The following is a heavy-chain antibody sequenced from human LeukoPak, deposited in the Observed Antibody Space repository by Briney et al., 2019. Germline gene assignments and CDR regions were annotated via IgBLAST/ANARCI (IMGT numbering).Heavy chain of an antibody. Sequence: PGGSLRLSCAASGFTFSSYAMHWVRQAPGKGLEWVAVISYDGSNKYYADSVKGRFTISRDNSKNTLYLQMNSLRAEDTAVYYCARNRGYSYDYGDYWGQGTLVTVSS. CDR1: GFTFSSYA. CDR3: ARNRGYSYDYGDY. CDR2: ISYDGSNK. J-gene: IGHJ4*02. D-gene: IGHD5-18*01. V-gene: IGHV3-30*04.